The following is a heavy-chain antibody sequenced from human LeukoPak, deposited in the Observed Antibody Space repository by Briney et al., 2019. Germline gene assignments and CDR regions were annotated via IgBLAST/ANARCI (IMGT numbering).Heavy chain of an antibody. D-gene: IGHD2-15*01. CDR3: ARFGMDAAIDY. V-gene: IGHV3-7*01. J-gene: IGHJ4*02. CDR2: IKQDGSEK. CDR1: GFTFSGYW. Sequence: GGSLRLSCAASGFTFSGYWMSWVRQAPGKGLEWVATIKQDGSEKTYVDSVEGRFTSSRDNAKSSLFLQMDSLRAEDTAVYYCARFGMDAAIDYWGQETLVTVSS.